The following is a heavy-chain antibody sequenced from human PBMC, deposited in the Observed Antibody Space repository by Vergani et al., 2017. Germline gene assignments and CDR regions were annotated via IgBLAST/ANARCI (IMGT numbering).Heavy chain of an antibody. CDR1: GCSISSYD. J-gene: IGHJ6*04. CDR2: IYYSGST. V-gene: IGHV4-59*01. D-gene: IGHD2-15*01. CDR3: ASWVDRYFFDYGTDG. Sequence: QVQLQESGPGLVKPSETLNLTCKVSGCSISSYDWSWIRQPPGKGLEWIGYIYYSGSTNYNPSLKSRVTISVDKSKNQFSLKLSFVIAADTAVYYCASWVDRYFFDYGTDGWGEGTTVTVSS.